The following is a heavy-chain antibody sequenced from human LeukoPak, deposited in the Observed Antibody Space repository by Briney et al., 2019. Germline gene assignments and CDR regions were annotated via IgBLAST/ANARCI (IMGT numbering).Heavy chain of an antibody. CDR2: MNPNSGNT. CDR3: ARGPMTGVDY. D-gene: IGHD3-9*01. V-gene: IGHV1-8*02. CDR1: GGTFSSYA. Sequence: ASVKVSCKASGGTFSSYAINWVRQATGQGLERMGWMNPNSGNTGYAQKFQGRVTMTRNTSISTAYMELSSLRSEDTAVYYCARGPMTGVDYWGQGTLVTVSS. J-gene: IGHJ4*02.